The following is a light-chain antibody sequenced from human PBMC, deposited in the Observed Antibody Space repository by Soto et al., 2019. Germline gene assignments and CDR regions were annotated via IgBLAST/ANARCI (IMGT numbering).Light chain of an antibody. CDR2: EVS. CDR1: SSDVGGYNY. CDR3: SSYTTTSTL. Sequence: QSALTQPASVSGSPGQSITISCTGTSSDVGGYNYVSWYQQHPGKAPKLMIYEVSNRPSGVSNRFSASKSGNTASLTISGLQAEDEADYYFSSYTTTSTLFGGGTKVTVL. V-gene: IGLV2-14*01. J-gene: IGLJ3*02.